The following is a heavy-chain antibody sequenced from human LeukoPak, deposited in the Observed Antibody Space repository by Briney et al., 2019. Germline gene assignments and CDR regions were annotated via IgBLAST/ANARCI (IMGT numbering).Heavy chain of an antibody. CDR1: GYTFKIRG. CDR3: ARPHSYGSTYFDC. Sequence: GASVKVSCKASGYTFKIRGISWVRQAPGQGLEWMGWISGYTGKTNYTQSLQDRVSMTTDTSTSTAYMELRSLRSDDTAVYYCARPHSYGSTYFDCWGQGTLVTVSS. J-gene: IGHJ4*02. V-gene: IGHV1-18*01. D-gene: IGHD4-17*01. CDR2: ISGYTGKT.